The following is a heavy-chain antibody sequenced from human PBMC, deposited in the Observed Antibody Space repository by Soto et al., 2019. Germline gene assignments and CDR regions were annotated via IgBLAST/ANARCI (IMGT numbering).Heavy chain of an antibody. CDR2: LSRGDER. CDR1: GAPITTTKW. V-gene: IGHV4-4*01. Sequence: QVQLQESGPGLVKPSETLSLTCTVSGAPITTTKWWAWVRLPPGKGLEWIGELSRGDERSSNPSLEGRFTMSLDKSNCHFSLKLPSEISADTVSYCRAAQTNSYTWGVWGRGTSVTVSS. CDR3: AAQTNSYTWGV. D-gene: IGHD3-16*01. J-gene: IGHJ6*02.